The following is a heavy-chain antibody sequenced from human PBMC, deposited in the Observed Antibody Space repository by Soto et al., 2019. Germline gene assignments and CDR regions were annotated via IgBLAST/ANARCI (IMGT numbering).Heavy chain of an antibody. D-gene: IGHD6-13*01. CDR1: GGSISSYY. J-gene: IGHJ4*02. V-gene: IGHV4-59*01. CDR3: ARGSSRSWYLN. CDR2: IYYSGST. Sequence: SETLSLTCTVSGGSISSYYWSWIRQPPGKGLEWIGYIYYSGSTNYNPSLKSRVTISVDTSKNQFSLKLSSVTAADTAVYYCARGSSRSWYLNSGQGTLVTVSS.